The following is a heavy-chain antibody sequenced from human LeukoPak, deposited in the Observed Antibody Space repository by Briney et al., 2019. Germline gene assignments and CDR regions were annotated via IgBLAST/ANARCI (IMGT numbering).Heavy chain of an antibody. CDR1: GGSISSGGYY. D-gene: IGHD3-10*01. V-gene: IGHV4-31*03. CDR2: IYYSGST. Sequence: SETLSLTCTVSGGSISSGGYYWSWIRQHPGEGLEWIGYIYYSGSTYYNPSLKSRVTISVDTSKNQFSLKLSSVTAADTAVYYCARSPGGVVRNRMDVWGQGTTVTVSS. J-gene: IGHJ6*02. CDR3: ARSPGGVVRNRMDV.